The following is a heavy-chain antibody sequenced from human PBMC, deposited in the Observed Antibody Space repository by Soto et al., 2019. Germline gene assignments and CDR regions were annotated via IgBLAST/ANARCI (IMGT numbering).Heavy chain of an antibody. Sequence: SETLSLTCTVSGGSISSSSYYWGWIRQPPGKGLEWIGSIYYSGSTYYNPSLKSRVTISVDTSKNQFSLKLSSVTAADTAVYYCARHKMRYWSSTSCLHYNWFAPWGQGTLVTVSS. V-gene: IGHV4-39*01. CDR3: ARHKMRYWSSTSCLHYNWFAP. CDR1: GGSISSSSYY. D-gene: IGHD2-2*01. J-gene: IGHJ5*02. CDR2: IYYSGST.